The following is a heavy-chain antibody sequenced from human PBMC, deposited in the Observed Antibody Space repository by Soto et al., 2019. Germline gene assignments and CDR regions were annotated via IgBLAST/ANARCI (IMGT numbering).Heavy chain of an antibody. CDR1: GFTFSSYG. CDR3: AKDRTGYDILEA. J-gene: IGHJ1*01. CDR2: ISYDGSNK. V-gene: IGHV3-30*18. Sequence: QVQLVESGGGVVQPGRSLRLSCAASGFTFSSYGMHWVRQAPGKGLEWVAVISYDGSNKYYADSVKGRFTISRDNSKNTLYLQMNSLRAEDTAVYYCAKDRTGYDILEACGQGTLVTVSS. D-gene: IGHD3-9*01.